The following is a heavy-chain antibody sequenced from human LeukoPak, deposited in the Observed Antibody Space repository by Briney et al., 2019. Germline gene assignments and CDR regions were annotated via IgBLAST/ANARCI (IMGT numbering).Heavy chain of an antibody. CDR2: LSWNTGHIGIMGSVKGTI. CDR3: ATDRSGGYTYGAIDS. Sequence: GRSLRLSCAFSRFIFDDYDMHWVRQPPRKGLEWVSGLSWNTGHIGIMGSVKGTIGYADSVKSRFTISRDNAKNSLYLQMNSLTAEDTALYYCATDRSGGYTYGAIDSWGQGTLVTVSS. J-gene: IGHJ4*02. D-gene: IGHD5-18*01. V-gene: IGHV3-9*01. CDR1: RFIFDDYD.